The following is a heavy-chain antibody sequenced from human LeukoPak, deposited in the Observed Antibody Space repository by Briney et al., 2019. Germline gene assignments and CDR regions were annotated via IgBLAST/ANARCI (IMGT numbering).Heavy chain of an antibody. CDR1: GGSFSGYY. CDR2: INHSGST. V-gene: IGHV4-34*01. Sequence: SETLSLTCAVYGGSFSGYYWSWIRQPPGKGLEWIGEINHSGSTNYSPSLKSRVTISVDTSKNQFSLKLSSVTAADTAVYYCARGTQLWLPTNWFDPWGQGTLVTVAS. J-gene: IGHJ5*02. D-gene: IGHD5-18*01. CDR3: ARGTQLWLPTNWFDP.